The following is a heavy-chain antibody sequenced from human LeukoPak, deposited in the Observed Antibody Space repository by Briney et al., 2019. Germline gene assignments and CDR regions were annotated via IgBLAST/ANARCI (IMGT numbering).Heavy chain of an antibody. J-gene: IGHJ4*02. CDR3: VRDTGVTAYNDY. V-gene: IGHV3-23*01. D-gene: IGHD2-21*02. CDR1: GFTFSSFT. Sequence: GGSLRLSCAASGFTFSSFTMNWVRQAPGKGLEWVSAFGGSGGRTDYADSVKGRFTISRDNSRNTLYLQMRSLRAEDTAVYYCVRDTGVTAYNDYWGQGTLVTVSS. CDR2: FGGSGGRT.